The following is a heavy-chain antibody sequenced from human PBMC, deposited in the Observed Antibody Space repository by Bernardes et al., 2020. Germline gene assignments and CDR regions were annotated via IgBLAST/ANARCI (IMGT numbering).Heavy chain of an antibody. D-gene: IGHD6-13*01. CDR3: ARDLDYSRGAFDI. J-gene: IGHJ3*02. V-gene: IGHV3-21*01. CDR1: GFTFSSYS. CDR2: ISSSSSYI. Sequence: GGSLRLSCAASGFTFSSYSMNWVRQAPGKGLEWVSSISSSSSYIYYADSVKGRFTISRDNAKNSLYLQMNSLRAEDTAVYYCARDLDYSRGAFDIWGQGTMVTVSS.